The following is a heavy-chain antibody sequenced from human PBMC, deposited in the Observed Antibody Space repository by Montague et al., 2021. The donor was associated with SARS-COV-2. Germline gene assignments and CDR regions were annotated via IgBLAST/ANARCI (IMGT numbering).Heavy chain of an antibody. CDR1: GFTFSTYW. J-gene: IGHJ1*01. V-gene: IGHV3-7*01. CDR2: IKQDGSDN. CDR3: ATVRATGWYNPVREYLHP. Sequence: SLRLSCAASGFTFSTYWMSWVRQAPGKGLEWVANIKQDGSDNYYADSVQGRFTISRDNGRNSLFLQMNSLRAGDTAVYYCATVRATGWYNPVREYLHPWGQGTLVSVSS. D-gene: IGHD6-19*01.